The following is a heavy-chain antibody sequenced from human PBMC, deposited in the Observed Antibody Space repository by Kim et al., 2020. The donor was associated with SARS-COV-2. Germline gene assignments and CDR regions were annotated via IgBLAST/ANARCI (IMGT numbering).Heavy chain of an antibody. Sequence: GGSLRLSCGASGFTYSSYAMSWVRQAPGKGLEWVSVVSGSGSSTYYADSVKGRFTISRDNSKNTLYLQMDSLRAEDTAVYYCAKALAPSSVVTPFDYWGPGTLVTVSS. CDR1: GFTYSSYA. D-gene: IGHD2-15*01. CDR2: VSGSGSST. V-gene: IGHV3-23*01. J-gene: IGHJ4*02. CDR3: AKALAPSSVVTPFDY.